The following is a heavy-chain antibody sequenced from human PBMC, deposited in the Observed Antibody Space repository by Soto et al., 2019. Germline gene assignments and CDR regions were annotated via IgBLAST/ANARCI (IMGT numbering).Heavy chain of an antibody. Sequence: ASVKVSCKASGYTFTNYGISWVRQAPGQGLEWMGWISAYNGNTKYAQKLQGRVTMTTDTSTSTAYMELRSLRSDDTAVYYCARGVGSVSYYNQYNWFDPWGQGTLVTVSP. CDR3: ARGVGSVSYYNQYNWFDP. V-gene: IGHV1-18*01. CDR2: ISAYNGNT. CDR1: GYTFTNYG. D-gene: IGHD3-10*01. J-gene: IGHJ5*02.